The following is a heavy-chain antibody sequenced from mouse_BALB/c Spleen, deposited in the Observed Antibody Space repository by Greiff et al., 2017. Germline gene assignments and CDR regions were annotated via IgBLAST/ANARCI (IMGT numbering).Heavy chain of an antibody. D-gene: IGHD1-2*01. J-gene: IGHJ1*01. V-gene: IGHV5-6-5*01. CDR3: ARGSLVRLWYFDV. CDR1: GFTFSSYA. Sequence: EVQLVESGGGLVKPGGSLKLSCAASGFTFSSYAMYWVRQTPEKRLEWVASISSGGSTYYPDSVKGRFTISRDNARNILYLQMSSLRSEDTAMYYCARGSLVRLWYFDVWGAGTTVTVSS. CDR2: ISSGGST.